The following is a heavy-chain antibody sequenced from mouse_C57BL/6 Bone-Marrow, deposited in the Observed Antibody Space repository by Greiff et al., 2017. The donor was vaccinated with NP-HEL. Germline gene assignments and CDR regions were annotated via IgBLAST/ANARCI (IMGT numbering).Heavy chain of an antibody. D-gene: IGHD4-1*01. CDR1: GYTFTSYW. V-gene: IGHV1-69*01. Sequence: QVQLKQPGAELVMPGASVKLSCKASGYTFTSYWMHWVKQRPGQGLEWIGEIDPSDSYTNYNQKFKGKSTLTVDKSSSTAYIQLSSLTSEDSAVYYCARERTGKGYAMDYWGQGTSVTVSS. CDR2: IDPSDSYT. CDR3: ARERTGKGYAMDY. J-gene: IGHJ4*01.